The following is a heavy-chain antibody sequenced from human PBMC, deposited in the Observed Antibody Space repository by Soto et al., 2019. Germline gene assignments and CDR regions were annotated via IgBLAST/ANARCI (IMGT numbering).Heavy chain of an antibody. CDR3: ARGYCSSTSCPYNWFDP. CDR2: INHSGST. V-gene: IGHV4-34*01. D-gene: IGHD2-2*01. Sequence: SETLSLTCAVYGGSFSGYYWSWIRQPPGKGLEWIGEINHSGSTNYNPSLKSRVTISVDTSKNQFSLKLSSVTAADTAVYYCARGYCSSTSCPYNWFDPWGQGTLVTVSS. CDR1: GGSFSGYY. J-gene: IGHJ5*02.